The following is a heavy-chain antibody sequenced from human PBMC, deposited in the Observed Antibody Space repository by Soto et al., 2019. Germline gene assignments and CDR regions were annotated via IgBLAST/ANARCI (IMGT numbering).Heavy chain of an antibody. D-gene: IGHD2-2*01. CDR3: ARVGYCSSTPCCTIGYFEY. V-gene: IGHV4-59*01. CDR2: IFSSGST. CDR1: GDSISSFY. J-gene: IGHJ4*02. Sequence: QVQLQESGPGLVKPSETLSLTCTVSGDSISSFYWTWIRQRPGKGLDWVGYIFSSGSTNYNPSLNSRVTISVDTSENQFSLKRTSVTAADTAVYYCARVGYCSSTPCCTIGYFEYWGQGTLVTVSS.